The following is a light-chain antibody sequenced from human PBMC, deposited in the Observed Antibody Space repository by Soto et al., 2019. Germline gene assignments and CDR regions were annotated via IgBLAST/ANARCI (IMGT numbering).Light chain of an antibody. J-gene: IGLJ2*01. Sequence: QSALTQPPSASGTPGQRVTISCSGSSSNIGSNYVYWYQQFPGSAPKLLIYRNGQRPSGVPDRFSGSKSGTSASLAISGPRSEDEADYYCAAWDDSLSAVVFGGGTKLTVL. V-gene: IGLV1-47*01. CDR2: RNG. CDR1: SSNIGSNY. CDR3: AAWDDSLSAVV.